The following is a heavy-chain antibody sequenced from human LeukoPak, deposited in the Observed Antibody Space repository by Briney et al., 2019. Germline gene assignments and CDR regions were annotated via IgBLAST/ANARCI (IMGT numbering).Heavy chain of an antibody. J-gene: IGHJ4*02. D-gene: IGHD6-19*01. CDR3: ARGGAYSSGWNFDY. CDR2: ISSSSSYI. V-gene: IGHV3-21*01. CDR1: GFTFSSYS. Sequence: PGGSLRLSCTASGFTFSSYSMNWVRQAPGKGLEWVSSISSSSSYICYADSVKGRFTISRDNAKNSLYLQMNSLRAEGTAVYYCARGGAYSSGWNFDYWGQGTLVTVSS.